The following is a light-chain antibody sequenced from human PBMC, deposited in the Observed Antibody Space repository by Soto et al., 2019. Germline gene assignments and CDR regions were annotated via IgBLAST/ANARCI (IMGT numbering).Light chain of an antibody. CDR1: SSDVGGYNY. CDR2: GVT. V-gene: IGLV2-14*01. J-gene: IGLJ1*01. CDR3: SSYTSSNTYYV. Sequence: QSVLTQPASVSGSPGQSITISCTGTSSDVGGYNYVSWYQQHPGKAPKLMIYGVTDRPSGVSNRFSGSKSGNTASLTISGLQAEDEADYYCSSYTSSNTYYVFGTGTKVTV.